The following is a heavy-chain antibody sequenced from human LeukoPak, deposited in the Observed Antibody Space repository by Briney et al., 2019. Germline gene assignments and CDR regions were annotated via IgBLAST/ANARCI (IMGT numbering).Heavy chain of an antibody. CDR3: ARELYYYDSSGYSLGYFDY. CDR1: GGTFSSYA. CDR2: IIPILGIA. D-gene: IGHD3-22*01. Sequence: ASVKVSCKASGGTFSSYAISWVRQAPGQGLEWMGRIIPILGIANYAQKFQGRVTITADKSTSTAYMELSSLRSEDTAVYYCARELYYYDSSGYSLGYFDYWGQGTLVTVSS. J-gene: IGHJ4*02. V-gene: IGHV1-69*04.